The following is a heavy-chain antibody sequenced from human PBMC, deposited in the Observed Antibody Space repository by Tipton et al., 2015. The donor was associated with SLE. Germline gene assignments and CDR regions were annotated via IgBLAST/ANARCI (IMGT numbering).Heavy chain of an antibody. J-gene: IGHJ6*03. CDR1: GFTFSSYD. D-gene: IGHD3-16*01. Sequence: SLRLSCVASGFTFSSYDMHWVRQAPGKGLEWVAVISYDGSNRYYADSVKGRFTISRGNSKSTLYLQMNSLRAEDTAIYYCARVFLSYYTDVWGKGTTVSVSS. CDR2: ISYDGSNR. CDR3: ARVFLSYYTDV. V-gene: IGHV3-30*19.